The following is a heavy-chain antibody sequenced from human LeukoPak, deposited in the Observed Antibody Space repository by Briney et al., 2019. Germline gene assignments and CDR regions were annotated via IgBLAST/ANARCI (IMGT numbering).Heavy chain of an antibody. J-gene: IGHJ6*04. CDR3: AKDRITIFGVVRTPDV. Sequence: GGSLRLSCAASGFTFSSYAMSWVRQAPGKGLEWVSAISGSGGSTYYADSVKGRFTISRDNSKNTLYLQMNSLRAEDTAVYYCAKDRITIFGVVRTPDVWGKGTTVTVSS. V-gene: IGHV3-23*01. CDR1: GFTFSSYA. CDR2: ISGSGGST. D-gene: IGHD3-3*01.